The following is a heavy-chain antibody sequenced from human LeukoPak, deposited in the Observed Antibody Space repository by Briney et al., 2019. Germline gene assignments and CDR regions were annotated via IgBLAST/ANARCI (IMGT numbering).Heavy chain of an antibody. Sequence: GGSLRLSCAASGFTFSSYGMHWVRQAPGKGLEWVAFIRYDGSNKYYADSVKGRFTISRDNSKNTLHLQMNSLRAEDTAVYCCAKPSRIAVAYYFDYWGQGTLVTVSS. J-gene: IGHJ4*02. CDR2: IRYDGSNK. CDR3: AKPSRIAVAYYFDY. V-gene: IGHV3-30*02. CDR1: GFTFSSYG. D-gene: IGHD6-19*01.